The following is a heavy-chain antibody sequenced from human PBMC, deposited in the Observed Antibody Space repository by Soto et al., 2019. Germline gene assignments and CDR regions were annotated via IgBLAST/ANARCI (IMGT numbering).Heavy chain of an antibody. Sequence: SETLSLTCTVSGGSISSYYWSWIRQPPGKGLEWIGYIYYSGSTNYNPSLKSRVTISVDTSKNQFSLKLSSVTAADTAVYYCARVHYDFWSGYSDQIFDYWGQGTLVTVS. V-gene: IGHV4-59*01. CDR3: ARVHYDFWSGYSDQIFDY. J-gene: IGHJ4*02. CDR2: IYYSGST. D-gene: IGHD3-3*01. CDR1: GGSISSYY.